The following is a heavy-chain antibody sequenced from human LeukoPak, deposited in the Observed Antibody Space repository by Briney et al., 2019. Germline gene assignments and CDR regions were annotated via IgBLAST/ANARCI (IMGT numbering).Heavy chain of an antibody. CDR2: IYHSGST. J-gene: IGHJ6*03. CDR1: GGSISSSFW. CDR3: ARRGYYYMDV. V-gene: IGHV4-4*02. Sequence: PSETLSLTCAVSGGSISSSFWWSWVRQPPGKGLEWIGSIYHSGSTYYNPSLKSRVTISVDTSKNQFSLKLSSVTAADTAVYYCARRGYYYMDVWGKGTTVTVSS.